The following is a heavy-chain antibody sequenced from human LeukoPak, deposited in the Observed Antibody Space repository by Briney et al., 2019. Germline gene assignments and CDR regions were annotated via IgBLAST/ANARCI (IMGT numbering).Heavy chain of an antibody. J-gene: IGHJ4*02. CDR3: ARAYYDILTGYPEAPDYDY. D-gene: IGHD3-9*01. V-gene: IGHV1-18*01. Sequence: ASVKVSCKASGYTFTSYGSSWVRQAPGQGLEGMGRISAYNGNTNYAQKLQGRVTMTTDTSMSTAYMGLRSLRSDDTAVYYCARAYYDILTGYPEAPDYDYWGQATLVTVSS. CDR1: GYTFTSYG. CDR2: ISAYNGNT.